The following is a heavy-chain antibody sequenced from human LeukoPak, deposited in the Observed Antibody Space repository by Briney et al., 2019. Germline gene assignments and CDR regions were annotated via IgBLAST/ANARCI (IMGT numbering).Heavy chain of an antibody. V-gene: IGHV1-18*01. J-gene: IGHJ5*02. CDR2: ISAYNGNT. CDR3: ARAGGSVEGNDFWSGYNWFDP. D-gene: IGHD3-3*01. Sequence: ASVKVSCKASGYTFTSYGISWVRQAPGQGLEWMGWISAYNGNTNYAQKLQGRVTMTTDTSTSTAYMELRSLRSDDTAVYYCARAGGSVEGNDFWSGYNWFDPWGQGTLVTVSS. CDR1: GYTFTSYG.